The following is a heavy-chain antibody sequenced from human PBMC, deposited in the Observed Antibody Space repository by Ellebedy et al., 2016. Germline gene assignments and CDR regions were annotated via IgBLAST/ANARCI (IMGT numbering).Heavy chain of an antibody. V-gene: IGHV3-7*01. CDR1: GFMFSDYW. CDR3: ARDGDELRFVEWISSANALDI. CDR2: IKPDGRQK. Sequence: GGSLRLXXSASGFMFSDYWMSWVRQAPGKGLEWLATIKPDGRQKYYMDSVEGRFTISRDNSKNTLYLQMNSLRPEDTAVYYCARDGDELRFVEWISSANALDIWGQGTMVIVSS. D-gene: IGHD3-3*01. J-gene: IGHJ3*02.